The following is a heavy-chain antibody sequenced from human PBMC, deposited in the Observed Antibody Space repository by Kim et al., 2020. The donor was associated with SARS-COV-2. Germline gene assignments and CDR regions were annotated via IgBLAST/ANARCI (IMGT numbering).Heavy chain of an antibody. Sequence: ASVKVSCKVSGYTLTELSMRWVRQAPGKGLEWMGGFDPEDGETIYAQKFQGRVTMTEDTSTDTAYMELSSLRSDDTAVYYCATDRKITMVRGVPEFDYWGQGTLVTVSS. CDR1: GYTLTELS. J-gene: IGHJ4*02. V-gene: IGHV1-24*01. CDR3: ATDRKITMVRGVPEFDY. CDR2: FDPEDGET. D-gene: IGHD3-10*01.